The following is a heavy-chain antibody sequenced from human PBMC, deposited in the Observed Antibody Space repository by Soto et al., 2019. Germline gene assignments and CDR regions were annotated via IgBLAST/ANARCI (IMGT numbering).Heavy chain of an antibody. CDR2: IIPFFGTA. J-gene: IGHJ6*02. CDR1: GGTFSTFG. Sequence: SVKVSCKTSGGTFSTFGISWVRQAPGQGLEWMGGIIPFFGTAEYSQKFEDRITITADESTNTVYMDLRSLTSEDTAIYYCARAAVSGFMDVWGQGTTVTVSS. CDR3: ARAAVSGFMDV. D-gene: IGHD6-19*01. V-gene: IGHV1-69*13.